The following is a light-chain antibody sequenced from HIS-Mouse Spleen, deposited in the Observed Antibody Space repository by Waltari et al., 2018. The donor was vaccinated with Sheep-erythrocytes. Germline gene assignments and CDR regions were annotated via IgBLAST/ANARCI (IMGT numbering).Light chain of an antibody. J-gene: IGKJ4*01. CDR1: QSVSSY. Sequence: EIVLTQSSATLSLSPGERATLSCRASQSVSSYLAWYQQKPGQAPRLLIYDASNRATGIPARFSGSGSGTDFTLTISSLEPEDFAVYYCQQLTFGGGTKVEIK. CDR3: QQLT. V-gene: IGKV3-11*01. CDR2: DAS.